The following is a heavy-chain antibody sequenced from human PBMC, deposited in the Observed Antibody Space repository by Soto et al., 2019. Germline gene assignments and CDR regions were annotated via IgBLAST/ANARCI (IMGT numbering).Heavy chain of an antibody. CDR2: ISYDGGTK. Sequence: QVQLVESGGGVVQPGRSLRFSCAASGFTFSSYAMHWVRQAPGKGLEWVAVISYDGGTKYYADSVKGRFTISRDNSKNTLYLQINSLRAEDTAVYYCARPDYGSGSYPDYWGQGTLVTVSS. CDR3: ARPDYGSGSYPDY. J-gene: IGHJ4*02. D-gene: IGHD3-10*01. V-gene: IGHV3-30-3*01. CDR1: GFTFSSYA.